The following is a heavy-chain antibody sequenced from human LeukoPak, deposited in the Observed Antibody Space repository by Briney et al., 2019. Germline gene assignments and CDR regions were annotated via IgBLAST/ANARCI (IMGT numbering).Heavy chain of an antibody. V-gene: IGHV3-48*03. J-gene: IGHJ6*04. CDR1: GFTLSSYE. CDR2: ISSSGTTI. D-gene: IGHD3-10*02. CDR3: AELGITMIGGV. Sequence: QPGRSLRLSCAASGFTLSSYEMNWVRQAPGEGLEWGSYISSSGTTIYYADSGKGRFTISRDNAKNSLYLQMNSLRAEDTAVYYCAELGITMIGGVWGKGTTVTISS.